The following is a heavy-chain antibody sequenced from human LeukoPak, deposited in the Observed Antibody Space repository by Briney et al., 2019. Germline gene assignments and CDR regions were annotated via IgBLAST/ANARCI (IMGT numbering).Heavy chain of an antibody. J-gene: IGHJ5*02. D-gene: IGHD3-10*01. CDR2: ISGSGGST. CDR3: AEDPTPYYYGSGSYYPQYNWFDP. CDR1: GFTFSSYA. Sequence: GGSLRLSCAASGFTFSSYAMSWVRQAPGKGLEWVSAISGSGGSTYYADSVKGRFTISRDNSKNTLYLQMNSLRAEDTAVYYCAEDPTPYYYGSGSYYPQYNWFDPWGQGTLVTVSS. V-gene: IGHV3-23*01.